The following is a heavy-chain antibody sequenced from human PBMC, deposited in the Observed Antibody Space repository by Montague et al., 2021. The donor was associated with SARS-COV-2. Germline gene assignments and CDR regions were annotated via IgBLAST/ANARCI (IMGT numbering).Heavy chain of an antibody. D-gene: IGHD2-2*01. CDR2: IYHSGST. V-gene: IGHV4-34*01. Sequence: SETLSLTCAVYGGSFSGYYWSWIRQPPGKGLEWIGEIYHSGSTNXXPSLKSRVTISVDTSKNQFSLKLSSVTAADTAVYYCTREGYQVLWSDYYYYGMDVWGQGTTVTVSS. J-gene: IGHJ6*02. CDR1: GGSFSGYY. CDR3: TREGYQVLWSDYYYYGMDV.